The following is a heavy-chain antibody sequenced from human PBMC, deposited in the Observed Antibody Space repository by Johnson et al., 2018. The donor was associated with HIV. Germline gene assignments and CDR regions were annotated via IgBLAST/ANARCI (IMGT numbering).Heavy chain of an antibody. J-gene: IGHJ3*02. CDR2: ISYDGSNK. CDR1: GFTFSSYA. Sequence: VQLVESGGGVVQPGRSLRLSCAASGFTFSSYAMHWVRQAPGKGLEWVAVISYDGSNKYYADSVKGRFTISRDNAKNSLYLQMNSLRAEDTAVYYCARGPAGTVTTGNDAFDIWGQGTMVTVSS. CDR3: ARGPAGTVTTGNDAFDI. V-gene: IGHV3-30*04. D-gene: IGHD4-17*01.